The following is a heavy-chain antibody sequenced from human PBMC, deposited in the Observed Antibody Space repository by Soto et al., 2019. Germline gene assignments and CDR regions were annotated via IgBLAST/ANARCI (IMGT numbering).Heavy chain of an antibody. CDR2: INPNSGGT. CDR3: ARTENGGSGRYLSPGSSSSGTPDAFDI. CDR1: GYTFTGYY. Sequence: ASVKVSCKASGYTFTGYYMHWVRQAPGQGLEWMGWINPNSGGTNYAQKFQGWVTKTRDTSVSTAYMGLSRLRSDDTAVYYCARTENGGSGRYLSPGSSSSGTPDAFDIWGQGTMVTVSS. D-gene: IGHD1-26*01. J-gene: IGHJ3*02. V-gene: IGHV1-2*04.